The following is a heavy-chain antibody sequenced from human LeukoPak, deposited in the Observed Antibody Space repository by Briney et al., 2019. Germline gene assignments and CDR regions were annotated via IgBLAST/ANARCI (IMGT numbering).Heavy chain of an antibody. CDR1: GFTFSSYA. CDR3: TTDSSPVVPAAMDAWDY. CDR2: IKSKTDGGTT. Sequence: GGSLRLSCAASGFTFSSYAMSWVRQAPGKGLEWVGRIKSKTDGGTTDYAAPVKGRFTISRDDSKNTLYLQMNSLKTEDTAVYYCTTDSSPVVPAAMDAWDYWGQGTLVTVSS. J-gene: IGHJ4*02. V-gene: IGHV3-15*01. D-gene: IGHD2-2*01.